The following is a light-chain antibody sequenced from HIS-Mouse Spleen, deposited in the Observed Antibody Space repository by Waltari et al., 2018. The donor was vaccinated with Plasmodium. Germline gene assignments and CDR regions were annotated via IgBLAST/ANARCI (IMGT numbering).Light chain of an antibody. V-gene: IGKV1-39*01. Sequence: DIQMTQSPSSLSASVGDRVTITCRASQRISSYLNWTQPKPGKATKLLIYASSSLQSGVPTRFSGRGSGTDFTFTSSSLQPEDFATYYCQQSYRTWTFGQGTKVEIK. CDR1: QRISSY. CDR3: QQSYRTWT. CDR2: ASS. J-gene: IGKJ1*01.